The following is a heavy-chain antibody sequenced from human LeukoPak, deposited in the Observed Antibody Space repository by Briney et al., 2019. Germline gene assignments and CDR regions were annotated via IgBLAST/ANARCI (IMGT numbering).Heavy chain of an antibody. J-gene: IGHJ6*02. Sequence: GGSLRLSCAASGFTFRTYWMTWVRQAPGKGLEWVANIKQDGSEKYYVDSVKGRFTTSRDNAKNSLYLQMNSLRAEDTAVYYCVRDMDVWGQGTTVTVSS. V-gene: IGHV3-7*01. CDR1: GFTFRTYW. CDR2: IKQDGSEK. CDR3: VRDMDV.